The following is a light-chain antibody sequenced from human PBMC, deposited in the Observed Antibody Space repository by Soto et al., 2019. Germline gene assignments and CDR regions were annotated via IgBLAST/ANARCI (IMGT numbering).Light chain of an antibody. V-gene: IGKV3-11*01. CDR1: QSVSSY. CDR3: LQRSNWYS. CDR2: DAS. J-gene: IGKJ2*03. Sequence: EIVLTQSPATLSLSPGERATLSCRASQSVSSYLAWYQQKPGQAPRLLIYDASSRATGIPDRFSGSGSGTDFTLTISSLVPEDFAVYYCLQRSNWYSFGQGTKLQIK.